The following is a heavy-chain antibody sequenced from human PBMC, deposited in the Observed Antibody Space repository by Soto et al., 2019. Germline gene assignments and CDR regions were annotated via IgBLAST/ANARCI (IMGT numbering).Heavy chain of an antibody. CDR3: AKGRYDFWSPYYFDS. V-gene: IGHV3-9*01. Sequence: EVQLVESGGRLVQPGRSLRLSCVGTGLNFDDVAMHWVRQAPGKGLEWVSGITWNSRVLAYADSVKGRFTISRDNSRNSVYLQMDSLRDEDTALYYCAKGRYDFWSPYYFDSWGQGTLVTVSS. D-gene: IGHD3-3*01. CDR2: ITWNSRVL. CDR1: GLNFDDVA. J-gene: IGHJ4*02.